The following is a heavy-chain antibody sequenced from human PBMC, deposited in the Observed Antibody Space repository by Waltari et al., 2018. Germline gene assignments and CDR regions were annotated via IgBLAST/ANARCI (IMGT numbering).Heavy chain of an antibody. J-gene: IGHJ4*02. CDR1: AFTFSGYE. Sequence: EVQLVESGGGLVQPGGSLRLSCAASAFTFSGYEMNWVRQAPGKVLEWISYISTSGNTIYYADSVKGRFTMSRDNAKKALYLQMNSLRAEDTAIYYCASGWYYFGYWGQGTLVTVSS. CDR2: ISTSGNTI. V-gene: IGHV3-48*03. D-gene: IGHD6-19*01. CDR3: ASGWYYFGY.